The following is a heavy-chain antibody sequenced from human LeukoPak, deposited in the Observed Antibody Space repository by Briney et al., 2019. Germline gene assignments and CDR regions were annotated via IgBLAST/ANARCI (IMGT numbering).Heavy chain of an antibody. D-gene: IGHD2-2*01. CDR3: ARAMPSSTYYFDS. Sequence: GGSLKLSCAASGFTFRHFAMNWVRQAPGKGLEWVSVISVSDGSTYYADSVRGRFTISRDNSKNTLFLQLNGLRAEDTAIYYCARAMPSSTYYFDSWGQGTLVTVSS. CDR2: ISVSDGST. J-gene: IGHJ4*02. CDR1: GFTFRHFA. V-gene: IGHV3-23*01.